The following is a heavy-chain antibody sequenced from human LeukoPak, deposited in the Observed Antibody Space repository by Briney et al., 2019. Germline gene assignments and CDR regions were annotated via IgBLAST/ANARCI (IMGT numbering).Heavy chain of an antibody. CDR3: ARVWDQNTAMARYYFDY. V-gene: IGHV4-34*01. CDR2: INHSGST. CDR1: GGSFSGYY. Sequence: PSETLSLTCAVYGGSFSGYYWSWIRQPPGKGLEWIGEINHSGSTNYNPSLKSRVTISVDTSKNQFSLKLSSVTAADTAVYYCARVWDQNTAMARYYFDYWGQGTLVTVSS. J-gene: IGHJ4*02. D-gene: IGHD5-18*01.